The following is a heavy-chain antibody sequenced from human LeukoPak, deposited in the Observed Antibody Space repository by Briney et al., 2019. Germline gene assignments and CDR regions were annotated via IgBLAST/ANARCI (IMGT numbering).Heavy chain of an antibody. D-gene: IGHD3-10*01. V-gene: IGHV3-43D*03. CDR1: GFTFDDYV. CDR3: AKGPYYFGSGNQNYDLDV. CDR2: ITWDGGST. Sequence: PGGSLRLSCAASGFTFDDYVMHWVRQAPGKGLEWVSLITWDGGSTYYADSVKGRFTISRDNSKNSLYLQMNSLRAEDTALYYCAKGPYYFGSGNQNYDLDVWGQGTTVTVSS. J-gene: IGHJ6*03.